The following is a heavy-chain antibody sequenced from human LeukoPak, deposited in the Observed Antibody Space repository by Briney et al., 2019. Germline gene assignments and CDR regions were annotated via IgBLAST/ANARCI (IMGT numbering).Heavy chain of an antibody. D-gene: IGHD1-26*01. CDR1: GFIFSRYW. J-gene: IGHJ4*02. CDR2: IKRDGSEK. Sequence: PGGSLRLSCAASGFIFSRYWLSWVRQAPGKGLEWVANIKRDGSEKYYVDSVKGRFIISRDNAKNSMYLLMNSLRAEDTAVYYCARGSYSANWYDFVYWGQGSQVTVSS. V-gene: IGHV3-7*01. CDR3: ARGSYSANWYDFVY.